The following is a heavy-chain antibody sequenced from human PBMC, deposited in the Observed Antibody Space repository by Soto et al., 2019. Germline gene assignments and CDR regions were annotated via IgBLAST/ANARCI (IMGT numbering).Heavy chain of an antibody. CDR3: ARDLAWPTDWFDP. J-gene: IGHJ5*02. D-gene: IGHD5-12*01. V-gene: IGHV1-69*13. Sequence: SVKVSCKASGGTFSSYAISWVRQAPGQGLEWMGGVIPIFGTANYAQRFQGRVTITADESTSTAYMELSSLRSEDTAVYYCARDLAWPTDWFDPWGQGTLVTVSS. CDR1: GGTFSSYA. CDR2: VIPIFGTA.